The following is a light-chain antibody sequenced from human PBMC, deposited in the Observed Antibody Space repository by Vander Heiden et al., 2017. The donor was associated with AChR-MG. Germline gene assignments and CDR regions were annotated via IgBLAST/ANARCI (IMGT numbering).Light chain of an antibody. CDR1: SN. J-gene: IGLJ3*02. CDR3: SAWDSSLSAWV. V-gene: IGLV10-54*01. CDR2: KNN. Sequence: QAGLPQPPSVSKGLTQTATLTCTGNSNRLQQHQGHPPKLLSYKNNNRPSGISETLSASRSGNTVSLTITGLQPEDETDYYCSAWDSSLSAWVFGGGTKLTVL.